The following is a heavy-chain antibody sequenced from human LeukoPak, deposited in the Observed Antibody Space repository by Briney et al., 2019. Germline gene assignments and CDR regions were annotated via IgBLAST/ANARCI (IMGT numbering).Heavy chain of an antibody. Sequence: ASVKVSCKTSGYTFIHHYMHWVRQAPGQGLEWMGIINPSGGSTSYAQKFQGRVTMTRDMSTSTVYMELSSLRSEDTAVYYCARERQRFLEWSRGIDYWGQGTLVTVSS. J-gene: IGHJ4*02. V-gene: IGHV1-46*01. CDR1: GYTFIHHY. D-gene: IGHD3-3*01. CDR3: ARERQRFLEWSRGIDY. CDR2: INPSGGST.